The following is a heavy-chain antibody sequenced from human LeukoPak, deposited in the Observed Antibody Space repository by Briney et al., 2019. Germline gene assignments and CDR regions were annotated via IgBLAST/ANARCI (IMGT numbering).Heavy chain of an antibody. CDR3: AKTVVPAGNWFDP. J-gene: IGHJ5*02. CDR2: INSEGSIT. CDR1: GFTFSSYW. Sequence: GGSLRLSCAASGFTFSSYWMHWVRQAPGKGLVWVSRINSEGSITSYADSVKGRFTISRDNSKNTLYLQMNSLRAEDTAVYYCAKTVVPAGNWFDPWGQGTLVTVSS. V-gene: IGHV3-74*01. D-gene: IGHD2-2*01.